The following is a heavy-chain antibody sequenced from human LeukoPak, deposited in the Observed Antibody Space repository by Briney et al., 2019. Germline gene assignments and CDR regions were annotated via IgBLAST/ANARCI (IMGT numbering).Heavy chain of an antibody. CDR2: ISGSGGST. J-gene: IGHJ4*02. V-gene: IGHV3-23*01. D-gene: IGHD6-19*01. CDR1: GFTFSDYY. Sequence: GGSLRLSCAASGFTFSDYYMSWVRQAPGKGLEWVSAISGSGGSTYYADSVKGRFTISRDNSKNTLYLQMNSLRAEDTAVYYCAKDRPRIAVAGTPAYYFDYWGQGTLVTVSS. CDR3: AKDRPRIAVAGTPAYYFDY.